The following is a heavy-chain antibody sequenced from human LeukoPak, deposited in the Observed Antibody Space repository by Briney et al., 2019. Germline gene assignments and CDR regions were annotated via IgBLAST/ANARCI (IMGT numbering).Heavy chain of an antibody. V-gene: IGHV5-51*01. CDR3: ARQSVVVPAAMGGDYNWFDP. CDR1: GYTFTNYW. J-gene: IGHJ5*02. CDR2: IWPSDSDT. Sequence: GESLKISCKGSGYTFTNYWIGWVRQMPGKGLEWMGIIWPSDSDTRYSPSFQGQVTISADKSISTAYLQWSSLKASDTAMYYCARQSVVVPAAMGGDYNWFDPWGQGTLVTVSS. D-gene: IGHD2-2*01.